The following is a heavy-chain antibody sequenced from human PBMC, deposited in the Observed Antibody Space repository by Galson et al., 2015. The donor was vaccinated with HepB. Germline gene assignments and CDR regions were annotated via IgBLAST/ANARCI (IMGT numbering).Heavy chain of an antibody. J-gene: IGHJ6*02. CDR3: ARDLAPQGEARGYYGMDV. CDR1: GFTFSSYS. CDR2: ISSSSSYI. V-gene: IGHV3-21*01. D-gene: IGHD3-16*01. Sequence: SLRLSCAASGFTFSSYSMNWVRQAPGKGLEWVSSISSSSSYIYYADSVKGRFTISRDNAKNSLYLQMNSLRAEDTAVYYCARDLAPQGEARGYYGMDVWGQGTTVTVSS.